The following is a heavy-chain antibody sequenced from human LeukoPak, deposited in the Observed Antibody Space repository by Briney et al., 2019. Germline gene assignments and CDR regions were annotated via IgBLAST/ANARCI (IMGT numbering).Heavy chain of an antibody. Sequence: GGSLRLSCAASGFTFSSYSMNWVRQAPGKGLEWVSSISSSSSYIYYADSVKGRFTISRDNAKNSLYLQMNSLRAEDTAVYYCAKDSIYYDSSGYYPDYWGQGTLVTVSS. D-gene: IGHD3-22*01. CDR2: ISSSSSYI. J-gene: IGHJ4*02. CDR1: GFTFSSYS. CDR3: AKDSIYYDSSGYYPDY. V-gene: IGHV3-21*04.